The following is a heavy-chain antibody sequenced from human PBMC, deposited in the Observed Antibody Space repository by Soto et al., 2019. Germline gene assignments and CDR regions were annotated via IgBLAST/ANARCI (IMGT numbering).Heavy chain of an antibody. V-gene: IGHV4-59*01. CDR3: ARSTGSYSDY. Sequence: SETLSLTCTVSGGSMRSYYWSWIRQPPEKGLEWIGYIFYSGNTNYNPSLKSRVTILVDTSKNQFSLKLSSVTAADTAVYYCARSTGSYSDYWGQGTLVTVSS. D-gene: IGHD1-26*01. CDR2: IFYSGNT. J-gene: IGHJ4*02. CDR1: GGSMRSYY.